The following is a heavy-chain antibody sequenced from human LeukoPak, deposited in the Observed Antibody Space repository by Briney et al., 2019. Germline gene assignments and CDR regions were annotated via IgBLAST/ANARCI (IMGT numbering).Heavy chain of an antibody. D-gene: IGHD2-2*01. CDR3: AREPGPAAPPVDY. V-gene: IGHV3-21*01. J-gene: IGHJ4*02. CDR2: ISSGSTYM. Sequence: GGSLRLSRAASGFTFTSYGMNWVRQAPGKGLEWVSSISSGSTYMYYADSVKGRFTISRDNAKNSVYLQMNSLRAEDTAVYYCAREPGPAAPPVDYWGQGTLVTVSS. CDR1: GFTFTSYG.